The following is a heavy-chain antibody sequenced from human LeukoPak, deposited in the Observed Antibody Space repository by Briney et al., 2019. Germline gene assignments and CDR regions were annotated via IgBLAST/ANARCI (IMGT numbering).Heavy chain of an antibody. Sequence: GGSLRLSCAASGFTFSRYWMHWVRQAPGKRLVWVSRIKYDGSKTSYADFVKGRFTISRDNAKNTLYLQMNSLRAEDAAVYYCARDPHGGSGSDPHDAFDIWGQGTMVTVSS. CDR1: GFTFSRYW. V-gene: IGHV3-74*01. CDR2: IKYDGSKT. J-gene: IGHJ3*02. CDR3: ARDPHGGSGSDPHDAFDI. D-gene: IGHD1-26*01.